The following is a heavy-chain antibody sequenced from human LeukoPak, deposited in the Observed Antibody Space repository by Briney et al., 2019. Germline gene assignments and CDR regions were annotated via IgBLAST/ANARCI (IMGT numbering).Heavy chain of an antibody. Sequence: PGGSLRLSCAASGFTFSSYGMHWVRQAPGAGLEWVTFIRYDGTNKYYADSVKGRFTISRDSSKNTLYLQMNSLRARDTAVYYSAKDRRAAMVTFFDYWGQGALVTVSS. D-gene: IGHD5-18*01. J-gene: IGHJ4*02. CDR1: GFTFSSYG. V-gene: IGHV3-30*02. CDR3: AKDRRAAMVTFFDY. CDR2: IRYDGTNK.